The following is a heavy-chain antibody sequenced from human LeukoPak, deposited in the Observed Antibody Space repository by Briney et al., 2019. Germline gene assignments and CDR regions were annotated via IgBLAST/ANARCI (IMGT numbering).Heavy chain of an antibody. CDR2: ISSSSSYM. V-gene: IGHV3-21*01. J-gene: IGHJ4*02. D-gene: IGHD3-22*01. Sequence: GGSLRLSCAASGFTFSSYSMNWVRQAPGKGLEWVSSISSSSSYMYYADSVKGRFTISRDNAKNSLYLQMNSLRAEDMAVYYCARDYDSIIWGEGTLVTVSS. CDR3: ARDYDSII. CDR1: GFTFSSYS.